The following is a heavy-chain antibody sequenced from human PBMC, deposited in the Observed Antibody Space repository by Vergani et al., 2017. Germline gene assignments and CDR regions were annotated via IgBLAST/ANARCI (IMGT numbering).Heavy chain of an antibody. J-gene: IGHJ5*02. CDR3: ARDSGGNVWGSYEAWFDP. V-gene: IGHV4-38-2*02. Sequence: QVQLQESGPGLVKPSETPSLPCTVSGYSISSGYYWGWIRQPPGKGLEWIGSIYHSGSTYYNPSLKSRVTISVDTSKNQFSLKLSSVTAADTAVYYCARDSGGNVWGSYEAWFDPWGQGTLVTVSS. CDR1: GYSISSGYY. CDR2: IYHSGST. D-gene: IGHD3-16*01.